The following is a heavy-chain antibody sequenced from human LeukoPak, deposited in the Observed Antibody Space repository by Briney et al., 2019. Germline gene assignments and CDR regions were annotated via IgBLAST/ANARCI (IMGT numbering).Heavy chain of an antibody. CDR2: INPNSGVT. CDR3: TRHTSPTFDY. Sequence: ASVKVSCKASGYTFTSYAMHWVRQAPGQRLEWMGWINPNSGVTGYAQKFQGRVTITRSTSISTAYMELSSLRPEDTAVYYCTRHTSPTFDYWGQGTLVTVSS. J-gene: IGHJ4*02. CDR1: GYTFTSYA. V-gene: IGHV1-8*03. D-gene: IGHD2-2*01.